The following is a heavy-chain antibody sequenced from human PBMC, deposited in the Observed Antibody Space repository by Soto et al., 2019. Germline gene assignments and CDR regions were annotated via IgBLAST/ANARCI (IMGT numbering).Heavy chain of an antibody. J-gene: IGHJ4*02. CDR1: GFTISSYA. V-gene: IGHV3-23*01. Sequence: EVQLLESGGGLVQPGGSLRLSCAASGFTISSYAMSWVRQVPGKGLEWVSAISDRGATTHYADSVKGRFTISRDTSKNTLYLQMNTLRAEDTAVYYCAKDKPGTTSFDYWGRGTLVTVSS. D-gene: IGHD1-1*01. CDR2: ISDRGATT. CDR3: AKDKPGTTSFDY.